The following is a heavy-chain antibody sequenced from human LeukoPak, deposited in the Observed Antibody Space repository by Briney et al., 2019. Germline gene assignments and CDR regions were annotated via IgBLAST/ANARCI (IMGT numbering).Heavy chain of an antibody. Sequence: KPSETLSLTCTVSGGSISNYNWCWIRQPPPKGLEWIWRIYSSVSANYNPYPKSRGIMSVDTSKNQLYLDLSSVTAADTAVYYCARGYNWNSRFDPWGQGTLVTVSS. CDR2: IYSSVSA. J-gene: IGHJ5*02. D-gene: IGHD1-20*01. CDR3: ARGYNWNSRFDP. CDR1: GGSISNYN. V-gene: IGHV4-4*07.